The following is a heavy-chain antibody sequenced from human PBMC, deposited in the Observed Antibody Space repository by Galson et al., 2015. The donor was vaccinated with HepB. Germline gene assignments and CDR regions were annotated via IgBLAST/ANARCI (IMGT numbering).Heavy chain of an antibody. CDR3: ARDLNAMRKYYYDSSGQSASAC. J-gene: IGHJ4*02. CDR2: IIPIVGIA. V-gene: IGHV1-69*04. D-gene: IGHD3-22*01. CDR1: GGTFTTYA. Sequence: SVKVSCKASGGTFTTYAINWVRQAPGQGLEWMGRIIPIVGIANYAQKFQGRVTIIADKSASTAYMELSSLRSEDTAVYYCARDLNAMRKYYYDSSGQSASACWGQGTLVTVSS.